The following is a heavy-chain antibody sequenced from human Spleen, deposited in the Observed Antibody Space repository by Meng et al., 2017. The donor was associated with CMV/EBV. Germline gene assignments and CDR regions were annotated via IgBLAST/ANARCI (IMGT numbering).Heavy chain of an antibody. CDR3: AKDLRAERVVVPAGGIDY. CDR1: GYSFTSYW. D-gene: IGHD2-2*01. CDR2: INPDDSDT. J-gene: IGHJ4*02. Sequence: GGSLRLSCKGSGYSFTSYWIGWVRQMPGKGLEWMGVINPDDSDTTYRASFQGQVTISADKSISTAYLQWSSLKASDTAMYYCAKDLRAERVVVPAGGIDYWGQGTLVTVSS. V-gene: IGHV5-51*01.